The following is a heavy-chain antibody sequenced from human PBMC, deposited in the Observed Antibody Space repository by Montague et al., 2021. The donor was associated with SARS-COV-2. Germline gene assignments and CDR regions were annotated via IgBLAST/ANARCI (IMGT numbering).Heavy chain of an antibody. CDR2: STHRGST. CDR3: ARGILSMNIAVVVFLGGIYYFDS. V-gene: IGHV4-34*01. J-gene: IGHJ4*02. Sequence: SETLSLTCAVYGGSFSNYYWSWIRQPPGKGLEWIGDSTHRGSTNYNPSFKSRVTISVDTSKNQFSLKLSSVTAADTAVYYCARGILSMNIAVVVFLGGIYYFDSWGQGALVAVSS. D-gene: IGHD3-22*01. CDR1: GGSFSNYY.